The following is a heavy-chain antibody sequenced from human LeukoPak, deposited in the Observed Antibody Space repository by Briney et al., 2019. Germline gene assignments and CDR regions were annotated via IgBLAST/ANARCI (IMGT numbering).Heavy chain of an antibody. D-gene: IGHD3-22*01. CDR1: GGTFSSYA. V-gene: IGHV1-69*04. Sequence: GSSVKVSCKASGGTFSSYAISWVRQAPGQGLEWMGRIIPILGMANYAQKFQGRVTITADESTSTAYMELSSLRSEDTAVYYCARTDYYYDSSGYYFQHWGQGTLVTVSS. J-gene: IGHJ1*01. CDR2: IIPILGMA. CDR3: ARTDYYYDSSGYYFQH.